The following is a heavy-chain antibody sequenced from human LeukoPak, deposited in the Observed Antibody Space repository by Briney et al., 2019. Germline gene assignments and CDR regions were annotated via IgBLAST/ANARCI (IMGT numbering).Heavy chain of an antibody. J-gene: IGHJ3*02. CDR1: DDSFSSHY. V-gene: IGHV4-59*11. D-gene: IGHD4-17*01. Sequence: SETLSLTCAVSDDSFSSHYWTWIRQPPGKGLEWIGYISYIGSTNYNPSLKSRVTISIDTSRNQFTLRLSSVTAADTAVYYCARDLVTVTKGFDIWGQGTMVSVSS. CDR2: ISYIGST. CDR3: ARDLVTVTKGFDI.